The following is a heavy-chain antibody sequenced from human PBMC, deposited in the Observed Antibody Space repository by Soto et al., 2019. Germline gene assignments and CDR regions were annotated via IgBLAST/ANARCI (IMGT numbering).Heavy chain of an antibody. CDR2: INPYNDNT. Sequence: ASVKVSCKASGYTFTRYGLSWVRQAPGRGLEWMGWINPYNDNTNYAQKLQGRVTMTTDTSTSTAYMELRNLRSDDTAVYYCARAITMVRGVPRFLDYWGQGTLFTVSS. J-gene: IGHJ4*02. CDR1: GYTFTRYG. CDR3: ARAITMVRGVPRFLDY. V-gene: IGHV1-18*01. D-gene: IGHD3-10*01.